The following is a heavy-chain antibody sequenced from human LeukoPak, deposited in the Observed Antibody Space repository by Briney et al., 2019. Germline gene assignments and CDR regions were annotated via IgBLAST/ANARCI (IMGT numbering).Heavy chain of an antibody. CDR3: AKVYNYDSSGTYSYYMDV. J-gene: IGHJ6*03. Sequence: GGSLRLSCAASGFTFSSYAMTWVRQAPGKGLEWVSTISRGGDITDYADSVKGRFTISRDNSKNTLYLQMNSLRVEDTAVYYCAKVYNYDSSGTYSYYMDVWGKGTTVTVSS. CDR2: ISRGGDIT. V-gene: IGHV3-23*01. CDR1: GFTFSSYA. D-gene: IGHD3-22*01.